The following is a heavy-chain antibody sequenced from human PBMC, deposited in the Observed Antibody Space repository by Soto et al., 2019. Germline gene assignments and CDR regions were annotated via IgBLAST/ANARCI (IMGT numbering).Heavy chain of an antibody. J-gene: IGHJ6*02. CDR2: ISYSGNT. Sequence: PSETLSLTCTFSGVSISSYSWSWIRQPPGKGLEWIGYISYSGNTNYSPSLKSRVTISVDTSKNQFSLKLSSLTAADTAVYYCARTDIMVRGVPNHYYYYYGMDVWGQGTTVTVSS. CDR3: ARTDIMVRGVPNHYYYYYGMDV. CDR1: GVSISSYS. V-gene: IGHV4-59*08. D-gene: IGHD3-10*01.